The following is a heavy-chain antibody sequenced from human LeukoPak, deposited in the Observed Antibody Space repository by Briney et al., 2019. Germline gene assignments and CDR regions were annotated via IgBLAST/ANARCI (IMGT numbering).Heavy chain of an antibody. J-gene: IGHJ4*02. V-gene: IGHV4-61*02. CDR3: ASDAVAGAEYFDY. CDR2: IYTSGST. Sequence: KASETLSLTCTVSGGSISSGSYYWSWIRQPAGKGLEWIGRIYTSGSTNYNPSLKRRVTISVDTSKNQFSPKLSSVTAADTAVYYCASDAVAGAEYFDYWGQGTLVTVSS. D-gene: IGHD6-19*01. CDR1: GGSISSGSYY.